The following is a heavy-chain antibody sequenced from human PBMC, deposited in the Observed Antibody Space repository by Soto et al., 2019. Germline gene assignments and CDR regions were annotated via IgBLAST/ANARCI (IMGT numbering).Heavy chain of an antibody. CDR2: ISGSGGST. Sequence: XGSLRLSCAAAGFTFSSYAMSWVRQAPGRGLDWVSAISGSGGSTYYADSVKGRFTISRDNSKNTLYLQMNSLRAEDTAVYYCAKAMRYSSSWFNYYYYGMDVWGQGSTVTVSS. CDR3: AKAMRYSSSWFNYYYYGMDV. V-gene: IGHV3-23*01. J-gene: IGHJ6*02. CDR1: GFTFSSYA. D-gene: IGHD6-13*01.